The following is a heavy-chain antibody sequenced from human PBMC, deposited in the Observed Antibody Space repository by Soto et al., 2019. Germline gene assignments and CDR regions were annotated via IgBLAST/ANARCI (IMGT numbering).Heavy chain of an antibody. CDR1: GFMFSTYV. D-gene: IGHD3-16*01. J-gene: IGHJ4*01. Sequence: EVQLVESGGGLVKPGGSLRLSCATSGFMFSTYVMNWVRQAPGKGLEWVSSINGRSNYKYYANSVRGRFTIPRDNAKNLLFLQKGRPTAQSTGGYYGAGESGIAGETSALDYWGHGPLVTVSS. V-gene: IGHV3-21*01. CDR2: INGRSNYK. CDR3: AGESGIAGETSALDY.